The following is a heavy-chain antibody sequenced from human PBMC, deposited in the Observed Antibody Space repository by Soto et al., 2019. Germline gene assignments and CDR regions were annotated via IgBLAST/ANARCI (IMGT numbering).Heavy chain of an antibody. CDR1: GFTVSSNY. CDR3: ARENVDTAIVDYYYGMDV. V-gene: IGHV3-53*04. Sequence: EVQLVESGGGLVQPGGSLRLSCAASGFTVSSNYMSWVRQAPGKGLEWVSVIYSGGSTYYADSVKGRFTISRHNSKNTLYLQKNSLRAKDTAVYYCARENVDTAIVDYYYGMDVWGQGTTVTVSS. D-gene: IGHD5-18*01. CDR2: IYSGGST. J-gene: IGHJ6*02.